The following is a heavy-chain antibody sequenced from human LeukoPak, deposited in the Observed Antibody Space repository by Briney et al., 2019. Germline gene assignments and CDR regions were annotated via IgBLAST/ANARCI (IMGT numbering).Heavy chain of an antibody. V-gene: IGHV3-23*01. Sequence: TGGSLRLSCAASGFTFSSYAMSWVRQAPGEGLEWVSAISGSGGSTYYADSVKGRFTISRDNSKNTLYLQMNSLRAEDTAVYYCAKPGYCSSTSCLMDYWGQGTLVTVSS. D-gene: IGHD2-2*01. CDR3: AKPGYCSSTSCLMDY. CDR2: ISGSGGST. CDR1: GFTFSSYA. J-gene: IGHJ4*02.